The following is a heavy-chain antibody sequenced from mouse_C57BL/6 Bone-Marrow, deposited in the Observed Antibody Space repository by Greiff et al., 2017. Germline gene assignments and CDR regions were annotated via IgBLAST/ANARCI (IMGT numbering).Heavy chain of an antibody. J-gene: IGHJ1*03. V-gene: IGHV1-15*01. Sequence: QVQLQQSGAELVRPGASVTLSCKASGYTFTDYEMHWVKQTPVHGLEWIGAIDPETGGTSYNQKFKGKAILTADKSSSTAYMELRSLTSEDSAVYYCTRDYYGSRWYVDVWGTGTTVTVSS. CDR2: IDPETGGT. D-gene: IGHD1-1*01. CDR1: GYTFTDYE. CDR3: TRDYYGSRWYVDV.